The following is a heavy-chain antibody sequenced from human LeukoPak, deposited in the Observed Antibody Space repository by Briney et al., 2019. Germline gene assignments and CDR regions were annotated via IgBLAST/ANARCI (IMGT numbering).Heavy chain of an antibody. D-gene: IGHD3-10*01. CDR3: ARLGSGSNY. CDR1: GDTVSSISAA. V-gene: IGHV6-1*01. Sequence: SQTLSLTCAISGDTVSSISAAWIWIKQSPSRGLEWLGRTYYRSKWYTEYAVSVKSRITINPDTSKNQFSLQLSSVNPEDTAVYYCARLGSGSNYGGEGTLVTVSS. CDR2: TYYRSKWYT. J-gene: IGHJ4*02.